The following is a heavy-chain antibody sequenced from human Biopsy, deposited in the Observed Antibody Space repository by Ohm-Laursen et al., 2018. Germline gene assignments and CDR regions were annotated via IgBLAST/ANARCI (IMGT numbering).Heavy chain of an antibody. CDR1: GGSMDRYF. CDR2: VFSSGTT. D-gene: IGHD1-7*01. CDR3: ARGGGMNYFDP. V-gene: IGHV4-4*07. J-gene: IGHJ5*02. Sequence: SQTLSLTCSVSGGSMDRYFWSWTRQPVGKGLEWIGHVFSSGTTNYNPSLNSRVTLSVDMSKNQFSLKMTSMTAPDTGFYFCARGGGMNYFDPWGQGILVSVSS.